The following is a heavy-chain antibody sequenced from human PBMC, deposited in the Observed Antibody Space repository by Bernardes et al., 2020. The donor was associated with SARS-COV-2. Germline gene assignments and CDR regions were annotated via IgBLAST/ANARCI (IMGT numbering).Heavy chain of an antibody. V-gene: IGHV4-59*01. J-gene: IGHJ3*01. CDR1: GGSISTNY. CDR2: STGST. CDR3: ARGAYTFGYDGAFDL. D-gene: IGHD5-12*01. Sequence: SEPLSLTCTVSGGSISTNYWSWIRQPPGKGLEWIAYSTGSTNSKPSLENRVTISVDTSKNQFSMTLKSVTAADTAVYYCARGAYTFGYDGAFDLWGQGTTVTVSS.